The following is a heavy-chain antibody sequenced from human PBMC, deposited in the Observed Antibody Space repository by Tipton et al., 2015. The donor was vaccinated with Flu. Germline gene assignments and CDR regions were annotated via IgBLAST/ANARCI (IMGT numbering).Heavy chain of an antibody. CDR1: GGSINRYY. Sequence: TPSLTCNVSGGSINRYYWSWIRQSVGKGPEWIGRTHTNGNTNYNSSFGSRLTMSLDTSKSQFSMTLTSVTVADTAVYYCASGNFYDSSGYFAFWGQGILVTVSS. CDR2: THTNGNT. CDR3: ASGNFYDSSGYFAF. D-gene: IGHD3-22*01. V-gene: IGHV4-4*07. J-gene: IGHJ4*02.